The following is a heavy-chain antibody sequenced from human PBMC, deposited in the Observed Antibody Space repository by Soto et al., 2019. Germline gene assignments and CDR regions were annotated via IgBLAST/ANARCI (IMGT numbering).Heavy chain of an antibody. CDR1: GYTFTSYG. J-gene: IGHJ6*02. D-gene: IGHD3-9*01. V-gene: IGHV1-18*01. Sequence: QVQLVQSGAEVKKPGASVKVSCKASGYTFTSYGINSVRQAPGQGLEWLGWISAYDGYTTYAQILQGRVFMTTDTSTKTAYMELRSLRSDDTATYFCARGGYYDTSGSRNYHYYGMNVWGQGTTVTVSS. CDR3: ARGGYYDTSGSRNYHYYGMNV. CDR2: ISAYDGYT.